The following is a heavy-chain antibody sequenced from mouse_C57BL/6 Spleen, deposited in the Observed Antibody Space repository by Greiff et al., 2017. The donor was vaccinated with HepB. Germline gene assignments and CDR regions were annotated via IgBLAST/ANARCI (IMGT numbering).Heavy chain of an antibody. CDR3: ANYYGSSYPFAY. J-gene: IGHJ3*01. D-gene: IGHD1-1*01. CDR1: GFTFSDYG. Sequence: EVKLMESGGGLVKPGGSLKLSCAASGFTFSDYGMHWVRQAPEKGLEWVAYISSGSSTIYYADTVKGRFTISRDNAKNTLFRQMTSLRSEDTAMYYCANYYGSSYPFAYWGQGTLVTVSA. CDR2: ISSGSSTI. V-gene: IGHV5-17*01.